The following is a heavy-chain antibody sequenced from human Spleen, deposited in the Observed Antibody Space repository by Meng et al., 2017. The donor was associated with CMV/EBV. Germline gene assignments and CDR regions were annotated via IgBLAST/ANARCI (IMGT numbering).Heavy chain of an antibody. D-gene: IGHD1-26*01. J-gene: IGHJ6*02. Sequence: SVKVSCKASGGTFSSYAISWVRQAPGQGLEWMGGIIPIFGTANYAQKFQGRVTITTDESTSTAYMELSSLRSEDTAVYYCARDLVEWPHYYYGMDVWGQGTTVTVSS. CDR1: GGTFSSYA. CDR3: ARDLVEWPHYYYGMDV. CDR2: IIPIFGTA. V-gene: IGHV1-69*05.